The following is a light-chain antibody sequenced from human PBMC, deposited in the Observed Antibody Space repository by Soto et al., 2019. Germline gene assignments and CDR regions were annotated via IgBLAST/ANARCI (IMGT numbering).Light chain of an antibody. Sequence: ILMTQSPATLSVSPGERATLSCRASQSVSNNLAWYQQKPGQAPRLLIYDSSTRATGIPAWFSGSGSGTEFTLTISGLQSEDFAVYYCQQYNNWPPWTFGQGTKVEIK. CDR1: QSVSNN. J-gene: IGKJ1*01. CDR2: DSS. V-gene: IGKV3-15*01. CDR3: QQYNNWPPWT.